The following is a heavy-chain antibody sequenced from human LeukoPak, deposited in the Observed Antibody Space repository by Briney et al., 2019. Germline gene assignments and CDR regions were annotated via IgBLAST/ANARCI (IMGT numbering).Heavy chain of an antibody. CDR3: ARVGSGYYSVYWYFDL. V-gene: IGHV4-4*07. J-gene: IGHJ2*01. D-gene: IGHD3-22*01. CDR2: IYTSGST. CDR1: GGSISSYY. Sequence: SETLSLTCTVSGGSISSYYWSWIRHPAGKGLEWIGRIYTSGSTNYNPSLKSRVTMSVDTSKNQFSLKLSSVTAADTAVYYCARVGSGYYSVYWYFDLWGRGTLVTVSS.